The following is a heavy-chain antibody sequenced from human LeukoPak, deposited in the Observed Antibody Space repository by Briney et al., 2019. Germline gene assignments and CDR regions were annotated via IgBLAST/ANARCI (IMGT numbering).Heavy chain of an antibody. V-gene: IGHV4-39*01. Sequence: PSETLSLTCIVSGGSVSSGRHYWAWIRQPPGMGLEWIGSIYYGGNTYYSLSLKSRVTISVETSKNQFSLRLSSVTATDTAVYYCARGENVAAAGIEYRGQGTLVTVSS. CDR2: IYYGGNT. D-gene: IGHD6-13*01. J-gene: IGHJ4*02. CDR3: ARGENVAAAGIEY. CDR1: GGSVSSGRHY.